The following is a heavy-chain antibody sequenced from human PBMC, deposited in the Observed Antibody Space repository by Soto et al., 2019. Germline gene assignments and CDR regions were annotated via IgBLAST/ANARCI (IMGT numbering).Heavy chain of an antibody. D-gene: IGHD6-19*01. Sequence: QVQLVQSGAEVKKPGASVKVSCKASGYTFTSYAMHWVRQAPGQRLEWMGWINAGNGNTKYSQKFQGRVTITRDTSAGTANRGLSSLIAEDTAVYYCAGVIGGWYYVDYWGQGTLVTVSS. CDR2: INAGNGNT. V-gene: IGHV1-3*01. J-gene: IGHJ4*02. CDR1: GYTFTSYA. CDR3: AGVIGGWYYVDY.